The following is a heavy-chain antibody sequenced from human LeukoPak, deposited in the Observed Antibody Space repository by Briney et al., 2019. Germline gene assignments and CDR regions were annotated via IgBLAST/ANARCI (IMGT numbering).Heavy chain of an antibody. Sequence: GASVKVSCKASGGTFSSYAISWVRQAPGQGLEWMGRIIPIFGIANYAQEFQGRVTITADKSTSTAYMELSSLRSEDTAVYYCARDPNNWNPNWFDPWGQGTLVTVSS. J-gene: IGHJ5*02. CDR1: GGTFSSYA. CDR2: IIPIFGIA. V-gene: IGHV1-69*04. CDR3: ARDPNNWNPNWFDP. D-gene: IGHD1-20*01.